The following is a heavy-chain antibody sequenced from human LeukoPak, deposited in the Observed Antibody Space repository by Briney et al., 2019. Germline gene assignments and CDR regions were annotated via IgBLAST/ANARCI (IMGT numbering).Heavy chain of an antibody. J-gene: IGHJ4*02. CDR3: ARGGSSWYFDY. CDR1: GFTFSSYA. CDR2: ISYDGSNK. D-gene: IGHD6-13*01. V-gene: IGHV3-30-3*01. Sequence: GGSRRLSCAASGFTFSSYAMHWVRQAPGKGLEWVAVISYDGSNKYYADSVKGRFTISRDNSKNTLYLQMNSLRAEDTAVYYCARGGSSWYFDYWGQGTLVTVSS.